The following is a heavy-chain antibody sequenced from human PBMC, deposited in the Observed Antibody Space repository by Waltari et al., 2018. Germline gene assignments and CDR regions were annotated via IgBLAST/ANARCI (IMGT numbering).Heavy chain of an antibody. CDR1: GFAFINYN. D-gene: IGHD3-3*01. J-gene: IGHJ6*03. CDR2: ISGSGTYI. CDR3: ARENLGVIIFHYYFMDV. V-gene: IGHV3-21*06. Sequence: EVQLVESGGGLVKPGGSMRLSCAAAGFAFINYNINWVRQAPGKGLEWVSSISGSGTYIYYSDSVKGRFTISRDNAKNSLFLQMNSLRAEDTAVYYCARENLGVIIFHYYFMDVWGKGTTVTISS.